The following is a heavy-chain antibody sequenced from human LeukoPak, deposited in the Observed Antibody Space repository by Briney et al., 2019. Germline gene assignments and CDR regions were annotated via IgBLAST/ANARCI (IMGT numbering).Heavy chain of an antibody. Sequence: ASVKVSCTASGYTFTSYYMHWVRQAPGQGLEWMGIINPSGGSTSYAQKFQGRVTMTRDTSTSTVYMELSSLRSGDTAVYYCARHFSSSKPGDYWGQGTLVTVSS. CDR3: ARHFSSSKPGDY. V-gene: IGHV1-46*01. CDR1: GYTFTSYY. D-gene: IGHD2/OR15-2a*01. J-gene: IGHJ4*02. CDR2: INPSGGST.